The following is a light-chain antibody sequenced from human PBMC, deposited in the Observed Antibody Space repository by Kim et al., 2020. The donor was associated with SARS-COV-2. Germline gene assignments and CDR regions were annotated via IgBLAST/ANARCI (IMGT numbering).Light chain of an antibody. CDR2: DAS. CDR3: QQRTNWRYS. V-gene: IGKV3-11*01. J-gene: IGKJ2*03. CDR1: QSVSHS. Sequence: SCAPGEKAALSCRASQSVSHSLDWYQQKPGQAPRLLIFDASNRATDIPSRFSGSGSGTDFTLTISSLEPEDFAVYFCQQRTNWRYSFGQGTKLEI.